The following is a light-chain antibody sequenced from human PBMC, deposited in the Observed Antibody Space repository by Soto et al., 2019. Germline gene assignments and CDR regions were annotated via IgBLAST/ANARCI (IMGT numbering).Light chain of an antibody. Sequence: DIQMTQSPSSVSASVGDSVTIACRASQGVSNWLAWFQQQPGKAPKLLIYAVSTLQRGVPPRFGGSRSGTNFTLTINSLQPEDFATYYCQHSDSFLLPFGGGTKVDIK. CDR2: AVS. CDR3: QHSDSFLLP. J-gene: IGKJ4*01. CDR1: QGVSNW. V-gene: IGKV1-12*01.